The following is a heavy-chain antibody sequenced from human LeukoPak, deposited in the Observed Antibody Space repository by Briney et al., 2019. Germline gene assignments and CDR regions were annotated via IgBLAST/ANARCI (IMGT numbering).Heavy chain of an antibody. V-gene: IGHV3-64*03. CDR3: TGSGGNSC. D-gene: IGHD6-19*01. Sequence: PGGSLRLSCSASGFPFSSYAMHWVRQAPGKGLEYVSAISDSGGSTYYADSVKGRFTISRDNAKNTVYLQMNSLRAEDTAVYYCTGSGGNSCWGQGTMVTVSS. CDR1: GFPFSSYA. CDR2: ISDSGGST. J-gene: IGHJ3*01.